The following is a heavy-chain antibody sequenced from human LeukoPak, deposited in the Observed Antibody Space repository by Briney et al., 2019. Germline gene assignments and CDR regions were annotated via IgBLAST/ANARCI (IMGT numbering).Heavy chain of an antibody. CDR1: GFTLNNAW. CDR2: IKSKTDGGTT. V-gene: IGHV3-15*01. J-gene: IGHJ4*02. CDR3: TTDAPPGIY. D-gene: IGHD1-14*01. Sequence: GGSLRLSCAASGFTLNNAWMTWVRHTPGKGLEWVGRIKSKTDGGTTDYAAPVKGRFTISRDDSKNTLYLQMNSLKTEDTAVYYCTTDAPPGIYWGQGTLVTVSS.